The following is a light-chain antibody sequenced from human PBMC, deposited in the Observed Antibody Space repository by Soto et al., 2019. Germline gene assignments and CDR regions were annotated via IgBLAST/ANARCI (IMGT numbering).Light chain of an antibody. V-gene: IGLV2-14*03. CDR3: SSYTGSSTWV. Sequence: QSALTQPASVSGSPGQSITISCTGTSSDVGGYKYVSWYQQHPGKAPKLMIYDVSNRPSGVSNRFSGSKSGNTASLTISGFQAEDEADYYCSSYTGSSTWVFGGGTKLTVL. CDR1: SSDVGGYKY. J-gene: IGLJ3*02. CDR2: DVS.